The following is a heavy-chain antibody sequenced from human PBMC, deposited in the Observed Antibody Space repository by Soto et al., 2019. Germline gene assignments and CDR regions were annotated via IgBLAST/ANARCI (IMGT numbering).Heavy chain of an antibody. CDR2: ISSRSSYI. CDR3: ARGNVGDYSGMDV. CDR1: GFTFSIYS. J-gene: IGHJ6*02. V-gene: IGHV3-21*01. D-gene: IGHD3-16*01. Sequence: EVQLVESGGGLVKPGGSLRLSCAASGFTFSIYSMNWDRQAPGKGLEWVSSISSRSSYIYYADSVKGRFTISRDNAKNSLYMQMSSLRAEDTAVYYWARGNVGDYSGMDVWGQGTTVTVSS.